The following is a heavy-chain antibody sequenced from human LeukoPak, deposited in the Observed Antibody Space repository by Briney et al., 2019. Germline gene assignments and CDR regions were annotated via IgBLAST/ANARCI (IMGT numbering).Heavy chain of an antibody. CDR1: GGSISSYY. D-gene: IGHD1-14*01. Sequence: SETLSLTCTVSGGSISSYYWSWIRQPPGKGLEWIGYIYYSGSTNYNPSLKSRVTISVDTSKNQFSLKLSAVTAADTAVYYCARDLGSYWGQGTLVTVSS. CDR2: IYYSGST. CDR3: ARDLGSY. V-gene: IGHV4-59*01. J-gene: IGHJ4*02.